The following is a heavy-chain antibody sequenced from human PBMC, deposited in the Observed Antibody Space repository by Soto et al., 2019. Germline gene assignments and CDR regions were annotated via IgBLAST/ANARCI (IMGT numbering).Heavy chain of an antibody. D-gene: IGHD4-17*01. CDR3: ARDYGDYGRDGFDP. J-gene: IGHJ5*02. CDR2: IYHSGST. CDR1: GGSISSSNW. V-gene: IGHV4-4*02. Sequence: QVQLQESGPGLVKPSGTLSLTCAVSGGSISSSNWWSWVRQPPGKGLEWIGEIYHSGSTNYNPSLMSRLNISVDKSKHQFSLKLRSVTAADTAVYYCARDYGDYGRDGFDPWGQGTLVTVSS.